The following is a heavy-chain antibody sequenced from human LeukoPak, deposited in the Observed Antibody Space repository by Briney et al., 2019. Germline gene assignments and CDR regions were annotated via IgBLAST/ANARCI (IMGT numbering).Heavy chain of an antibody. D-gene: IGHD3-10*01. V-gene: IGHV3-48*03. CDR1: GFTFSSYA. Sequence: PGGSLRLSCAASGFTFSSYAMSWVRQAPGKGLEWVSAISNSGNTIYYADSVKGRFTISRDNAKNSLYLQMNSLRAEDTAVYYCARRSRGTGSWYYFDYWGQGTLVTVSS. CDR3: ARRSRGTGSWYYFDY. J-gene: IGHJ4*02. CDR2: ISNSGNTI.